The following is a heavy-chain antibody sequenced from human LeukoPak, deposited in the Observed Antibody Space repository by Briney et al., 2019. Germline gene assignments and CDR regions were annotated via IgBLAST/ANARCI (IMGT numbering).Heavy chain of an antibody. CDR2: IHTSGST. Sequence: PSETLSLTCTVSGGSISSYYWSWIRQPAGKGLEWIGRIHTSGSTNYNPSLKSRVTISIDTSKNQFSLKLSSVTAADTAVYYCARVGYCSGGSCYPEQLQDYWGQGTLATVSS. V-gene: IGHV4-4*07. J-gene: IGHJ4*02. CDR3: ARVGYCSGGSCYPEQLQDY. D-gene: IGHD2-15*01. CDR1: GGSISSYY.